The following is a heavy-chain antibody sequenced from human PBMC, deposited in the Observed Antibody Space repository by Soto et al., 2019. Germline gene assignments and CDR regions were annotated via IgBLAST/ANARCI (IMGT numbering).Heavy chain of an antibody. J-gene: IGHJ4*02. CDR2: INPSGGST. Sequence: ALMKVSCKASGYTFTSYYMPWVRQAPGQGLEWMGIINPSGGSTSYAQKFQGRVTMTRDTSTSTVYMELSSLRSEDTAVYYCARYGQYHLLDYWGQGTLVTVSS. CDR3: ARYGQYHLLDY. V-gene: IGHV1-46*03. CDR1: GYTFTSYY. D-gene: IGHD2-2*01.